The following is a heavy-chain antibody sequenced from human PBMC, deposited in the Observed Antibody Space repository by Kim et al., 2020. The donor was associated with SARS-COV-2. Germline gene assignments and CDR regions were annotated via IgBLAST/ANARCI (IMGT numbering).Heavy chain of an antibody. CDR3: ASTGLLHAFDI. Sequence: TRYSPSFQGQVTISADKSISTAYLQWSSLKASDTAMYYCASTGLLHAFDIWGQGTMVTVSS. D-gene: IGHD3-22*01. CDR2: T. J-gene: IGHJ3*02. V-gene: IGHV5-51*01.